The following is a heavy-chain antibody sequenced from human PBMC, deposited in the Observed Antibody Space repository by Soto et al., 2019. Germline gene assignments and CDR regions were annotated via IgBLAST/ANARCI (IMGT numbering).Heavy chain of an antibody. CDR2: IYYSGST. D-gene: IGHD5-18*01. CDR3: ARGRGYSYGYFDY. Sequence: QVQLQESGPGLVKPSETLSLTCTVSGGSVSSGSYYWSWIRQPPGKGLEWIGYIYYSGSTNYNPSLKSRVTISVDTSKNQFSLKLSSVTAADTVVYYCARGRGYSYGYFDYWGQGTLVTVSS. J-gene: IGHJ4*02. CDR1: GGSVSSGSYY. V-gene: IGHV4-61*01.